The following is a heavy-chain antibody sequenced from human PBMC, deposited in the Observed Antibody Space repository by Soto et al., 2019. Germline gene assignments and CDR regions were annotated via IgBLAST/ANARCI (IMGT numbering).Heavy chain of an antibody. D-gene: IGHD6-13*01. CDR1: DGSISTYY. J-gene: IGHJ6*02. Sequence: SETLSLTCIVSDGSISTYYWSWVRQPPGKGLEWIGYIYYDGSTAYNPSLKSRVSISLDTSKNQFSLKLSSVTTADTAVYYCARESGSSWKTHYFYYGMDVWGQGTTVTVSS. V-gene: IGHV4-59*01. CDR2: IYYDGST. CDR3: ARESGSSWKTHYFYYGMDV.